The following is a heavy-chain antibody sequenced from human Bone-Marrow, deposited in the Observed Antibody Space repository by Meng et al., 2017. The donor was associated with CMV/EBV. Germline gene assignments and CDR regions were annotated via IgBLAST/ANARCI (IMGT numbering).Heavy chain of an antibody. D-gene: IGHD3-10*01. CDR2: INSLNGET. Sequence: ASVKVSCKPAGYTFTSYDINWVRQAPGQGLEWLGWINSLNGETKYAQKVQGRVSLTTDTNRRTVYMEVRSLTSDDTAVYYCARGGGEYDFDFWGQGTLATVSS. CDR1: GYTFTSYD. V-gene: IGHV1-18*01. J-gene: IGHJ4*02. CDR3: ARGGGEYDFDF.